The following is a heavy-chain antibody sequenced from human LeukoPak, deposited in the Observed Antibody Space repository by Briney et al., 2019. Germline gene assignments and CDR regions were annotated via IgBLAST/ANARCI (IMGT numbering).Heavy chain of an antibody. CDR3: AKLLRYFDWPDAFDI. CDR2: ISGSEDNT. Sequence: GGSLRLSCAASAFTFSSYAMSWVRQAPGKGLEWVSAISGSEDNTYYADSVKGRFTISRDNSKNTLYLQMNGLRAEDTALYYCAKLLRYFDWPDAFDIWGQGTMVTVSS. J-gene: IGHJ3*02. CDR1: AFTFSSYA. V-gene: IGHV3-23*01. D-gene: IGHD3-9*01.